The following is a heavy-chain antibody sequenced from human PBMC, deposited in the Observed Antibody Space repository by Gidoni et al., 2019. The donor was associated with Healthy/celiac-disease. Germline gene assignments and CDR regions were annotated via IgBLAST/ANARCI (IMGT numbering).Heavy chain of an antibody. CDR1: GYTFTSSG. J-gene: IGHJ6*02. Sequence: QVQLVQSGAEVKKPGASVTVSCKASGYTFTSSGISWVRQAPGQGLEWMGWISAYNGNTNYAQKLQGRVTMTTDTSTSTAYMELRSLRSDDTAVYYCARDLYSSSSGHYYYGMDVWGQGTTVTVSS. D-gene: IGHD6-6*01. V-gene: IGHV1-18*01. CDR2: ISAYNGNT. CDR3: ARDLYSSSSGHYYYGMDV.